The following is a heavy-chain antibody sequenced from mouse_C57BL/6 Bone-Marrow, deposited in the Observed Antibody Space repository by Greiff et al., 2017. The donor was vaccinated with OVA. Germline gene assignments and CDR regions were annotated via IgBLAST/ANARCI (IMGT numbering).Heavy chain of an antibody. J-gene: IGHJ2*01. D-gene: IGHD6-1*01. CDR2: IDPNSGGT. Sequence: VQLQQPGAELVKPGASVKLSCKASGYTFTSSWMPWVQQRPGRGLEWIGRIDPNSGGTKYNEKFKSKAPLTVDKPSSTAYMQLSSLTSEDSAVYYCERWGHGNYCDYWGQGTTLTVSS. CDR1: GYTFTSSW. V-gene: IGHV1-72*01. CDR3: ERWGHGNYCDY.